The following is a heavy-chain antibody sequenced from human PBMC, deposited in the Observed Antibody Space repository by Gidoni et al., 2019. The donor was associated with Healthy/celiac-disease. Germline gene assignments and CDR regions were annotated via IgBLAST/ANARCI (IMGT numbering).Heavy chain of an antibody. CDR3: ARVPSNDYGDYEGDFAFDI. J-gene: IGHJ3*02. Sequence: EVQLVESGGGLVKPGGSLTLSCAASGFSFINYSLNWVRQAPGKGLELVSSISSSSSYIYYAGSVKGRFTISRDNAKNSLYLQMNSLRAEETAVYYCARVPSNDYGDYEGDFAFDIWGQGTMVTVSS. CDR1: GFSFINYS. CDR2: ISSSSSYI. D-gene: IGHD4-17*01. V-gene: IGHV3-21*01.